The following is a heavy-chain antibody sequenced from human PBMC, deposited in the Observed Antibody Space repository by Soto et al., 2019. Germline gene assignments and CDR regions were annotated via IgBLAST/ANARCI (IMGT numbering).Heavy chain of an antibody. Sequence: GGSLRLSCAASGFTFSSYGMHWVRQAPGKGLEWVAVIWYDGSNKYYADSVKGRFTISRDNSKNTLYLQMNSLRAEDTAVYYCARDRDIVVVVAAFSYYYGMDVWGQGTTVTVSS. J-gene: IGHJ6*02. CDR1: GFTFSSYG. V-gene: IGHV3-33*01. D-gene: IGHD2-15*01. CDR3: ARDRDIVVVVAAFSYYYGMDV. CDR2: IWYDGSNK.